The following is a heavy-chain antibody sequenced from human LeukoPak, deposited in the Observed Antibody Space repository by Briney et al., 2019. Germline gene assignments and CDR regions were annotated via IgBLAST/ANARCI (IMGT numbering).Heavy chain of an antibody. CDR2: ISSSSSYI. D-gene: IGHD2-15*01. V-gene: IGHV3-21*01. Sequence: GGSLRLSCAASGFTFSSYSMNWVRQAPGKGLEWVSSISSSSSYIYYADSVKGRFTISRDNAKNSLYLQMNSLRAEDTAVYYCARGAPGDCSGGSSYYYYGMDVWGKGTTVTVSS. J-gene: IGHJ6*04. CDR1: GFTFSSYS. CDR3: ARGAPGDCSGGSSYYYYGMDV.